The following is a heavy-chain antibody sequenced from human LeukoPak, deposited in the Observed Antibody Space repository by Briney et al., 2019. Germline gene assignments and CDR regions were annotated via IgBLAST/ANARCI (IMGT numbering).Heavy chain of an antibody. Sequence: GGSLRLSCAASGFIFSSYWMSWVRQAPGKGLEWVANIKEDGSEKYYVDSVKGRFTISRDNAKNSLYLQTNSLRAEDAAVYYCARRALRYCSSTSCPAQYYGVDVWGKGTTVTVSS. D-gene: IGHD2-2*01. CDR3: ARRALRYCSSTSCPAQYYGVDV. CDR1: GFIFSSYW. V-gene: IGHV3-7*03. CDR2: IKEDGSEK. J-gene: IGHJ6*04.